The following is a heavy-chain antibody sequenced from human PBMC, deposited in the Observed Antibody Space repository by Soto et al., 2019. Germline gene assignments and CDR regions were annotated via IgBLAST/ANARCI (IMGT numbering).Heavy chain of an antibody. Sequence: SETLSLTCAVYGGSFSSYSCSWIRQPPGKGLQWIGEINHSRSTNYNPSLKSRVTISLDTSKNQLSLKLSSVTAADTAVYYCARGRYSYGPDYWGQGILVTVSS. J-gene: IGHJ4*02. D-gene: IGHD5-18*01. V-gene: IGHV4-34*01. CDR2: INHSRST. CDR3: ARGRYSYGPDY. CDR1: GGSFSSYS.